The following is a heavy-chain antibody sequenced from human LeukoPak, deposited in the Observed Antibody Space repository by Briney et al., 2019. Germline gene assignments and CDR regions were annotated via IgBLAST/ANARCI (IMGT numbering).Heavy chain of an antibody. Sequence: GGSLRLSCAASGFTFSSYAMHWVRQAPGKGLEWVAVISYDGSNKYYADSVKGRFTISRDNSKNTLYLQMNSLRAEDAAVYYCARDRYSSTDWGQGTLVTVSS. J-gene: IGHJ4*02. V-gene: IGHV3-30-3*01. CDR2: ISYDGSNK. CDR1: GFTFSSYA. CDR3: ARDRYSSTD. D-gene: IGHD6-13*01.